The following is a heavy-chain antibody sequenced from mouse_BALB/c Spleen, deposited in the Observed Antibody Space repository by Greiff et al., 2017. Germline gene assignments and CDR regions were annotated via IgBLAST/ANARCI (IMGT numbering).Heavy chain of an antibody. CDR1: GYSFTGYF. D-gene: IGHD2-14*01. Sequence: EVQVVESGPELVKPGASVKISCKASGYSFTGYFMNWVMQSHGKSLEWIGRINPYNGDTFYNQKFKGKATLTVDKSSSTAHMELRSLASEDSAVYYCARRRDRYDGWFAYWGQGTLVTVSA. V-gene: IGHV1-20*02. CDR3: ARRRDRYDGWFAY. J-gene: IGHJ3*01. CDR2: INPYNGDT.